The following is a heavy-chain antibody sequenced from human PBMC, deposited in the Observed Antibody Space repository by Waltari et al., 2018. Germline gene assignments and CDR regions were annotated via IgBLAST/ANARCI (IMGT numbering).Heavy chain of an antibody. CDR2: ISQTGTTI. CDR1: VFAYSGYE. V-gene: IGHV3-48*03. J-gene: IGHJ4*02. D-gene: IGHD6-19*01. CDR3: ARDHSGWSLL. Sequence: EVHLVEYGGGLVQPGRSLRLSCRAAVFAYSGYEMIWVRQAPGKGLEWIAYISQTGTTIQYADSVRGRFTISRDNVKDSLYLQMSSLRAEDTAVYYCARDHSGWSLLWGQGTLVTVSS.